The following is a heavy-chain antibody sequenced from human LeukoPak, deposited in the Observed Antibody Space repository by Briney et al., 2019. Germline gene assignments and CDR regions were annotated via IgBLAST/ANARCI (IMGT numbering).Heavy chain of an antibody. V-gene: IGHV4-39*01. Sequence: SETLSLTCTVSVGSISSSSYYWGWIRQPPGKGLEWMGNMYYSGSTFYNPSLKSRVTISVDTSKNQFSLRLSSLTAADTAVYYCARRRGASSEIDPWGQGALVTVSS. CDR2: MYYSGST. J-gene: IGHJ5*02. CDR3: ARRRGASSEIDP. CDR1: VGSISSSSYY.